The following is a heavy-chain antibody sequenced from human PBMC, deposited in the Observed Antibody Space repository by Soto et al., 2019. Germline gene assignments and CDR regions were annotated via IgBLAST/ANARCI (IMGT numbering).Heavy chain of an antibody. CDR1: GFIFSNCW. Sequence: PGGSLRLSCVASGFIFSNCWMHWVRQAPGMGLVWVSHINSDGSSTTYADSVKGRFTISRDNAKNTLYLQMNNLRAEDTAVYYCADGGEWSFNFVYWGQGTQVTVSS. CDR2: INSDGSST. V-gene: IGHV3-74*01. J-gene: IGHJ4*02. CDR3: ADGGEWSFNFVY. D-gene: IGHD3-3*01.